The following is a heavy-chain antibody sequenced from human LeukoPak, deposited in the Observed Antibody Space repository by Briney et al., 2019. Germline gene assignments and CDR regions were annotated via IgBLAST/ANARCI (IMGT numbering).Heavy chain of an antibody. V-gene: IGHV4-61*02. Sequence: PSETLSLTCTVSGGSISSSSYYWSWIRQPAGKGLEWIGRIYTSGSTNYNPSLKSRVTMSVDTSKNQFSLKLSSVTAADTAVYYCACLTTADAFDIWGQGTMVTVSS. CDR3: ACLTTADAFDI. D-gene: IGHD3-22*01. CDR2: IYTSGST. CDR1: GGSISSSSYY. J-gene: IGHJ3*02.